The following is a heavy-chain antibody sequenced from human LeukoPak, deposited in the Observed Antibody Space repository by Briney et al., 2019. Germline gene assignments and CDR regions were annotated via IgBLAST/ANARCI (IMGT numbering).Heavy chain of an antibody. Sequence: PGGSLRLSCAASGFTFNTYTINWVRQAPGKGLEWVSSISPSSNYISYADSVKGRFTISRDNAKNSLYLQMNSLRGEDTAVYYCARAAQSGTYNNAFDIWGQGAMVTVSS. D-gene: IGHD1-26*01. V-gene: IGHV3-21*01. J-gene: IGHJ3*02. CDR3: ARAAQSGTYNNAFDI. CDR1: GFTFNTYT. CDR2: ISPSSNYI.